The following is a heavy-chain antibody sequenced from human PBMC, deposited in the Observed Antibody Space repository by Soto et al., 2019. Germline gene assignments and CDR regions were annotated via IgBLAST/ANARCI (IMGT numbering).Heavy chain of an antibody. CDR1: EFTFRRYW. V-gene: IGHV3-74*01. J-gene: IGHJ3*01. Sequence: PGGSLRLSCAASEFTFRRYWMHWVRQSPGKGLVWVSRISGDGSSTNYADSVKGRFTISRDNAKNTVYLQIDSLRAEDTAVYYCARSLPGTYGAFDLWGQGTMVTVSS. CDR2: ISGDGSST. CDR3: ARSLPGTYGAFDL. D-gene: IGHD1-7*01.